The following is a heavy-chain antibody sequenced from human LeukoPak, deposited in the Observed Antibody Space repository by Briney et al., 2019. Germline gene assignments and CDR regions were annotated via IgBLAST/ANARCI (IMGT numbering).Heavy chain of an antibody. D-gene: IGHD2-2*01. CDR2: IYTSGST. CDR3: ARVSATSYAGFGFNY. V-gene: IGHV4-4*07. J-gene: IGHJ4*02. Sequence: SETLSLTCTVSGGSISTYYWNWIRQPAGKGLEWIGRIYTSGSTNYNPSLKSRVTMSVDTSKNQFSLKLSSVTAADTAIYYCARVSATSYAGFGFNYWGQGTLVTVSS. CDR1: GGSISTYY.